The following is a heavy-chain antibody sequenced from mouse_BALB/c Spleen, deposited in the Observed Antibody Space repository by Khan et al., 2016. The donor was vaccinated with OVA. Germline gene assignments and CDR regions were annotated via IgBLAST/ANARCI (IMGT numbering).Heavy chain of an antibody. CDR3: ARSTYKYAFAY. Sequence: EVQLQESGPSLVQPSQTLSLTCSVTVDSITSGFWSWVRKFPGNKLEYMGYMIYSGYTYYNPSLKGRFSITRHTSKNQYCLQLNSVTTEDTATYYCARSTYKYAFAYWGQGALVTVSA. J-gene: IGHJ3*01. CDR1: VDSITSGF. V-gene: IGHV3-8*02. D-gene: IGHD1-3*01. CDR2: MIYSGYT.